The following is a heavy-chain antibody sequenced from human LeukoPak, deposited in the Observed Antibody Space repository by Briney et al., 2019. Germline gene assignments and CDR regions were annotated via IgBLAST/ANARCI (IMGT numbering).Heavy chain of an antibody. Sequence: ASVKVSCKASGYTFTSYGISWVRQAPGQGLEWMGWISAYNGNTNYAQKLQGRVIMTTDTSKSTAYMELRSLRSEDTAVYYCARDNSVRDEAWWFNPWGQGTLVTVSS. J-gene: IGHJ5*02. D-gene: IGHD5-24*01. CDR3: ARDNSVRDEAWWFNP. V-gene: IGHV1-18*01. CDR1: GYTFTSYG. CDR2: ISAYNGNT.